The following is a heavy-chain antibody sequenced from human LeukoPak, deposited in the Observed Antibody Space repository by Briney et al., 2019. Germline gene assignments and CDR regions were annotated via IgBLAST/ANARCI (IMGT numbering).Heavy chain of an antibody. CDR3: ASHGSSMGVGATGTLDY. CDR1: GYTFSSYA. D-gene: IGHD1-26*01. Sequence: GASVKVSCKASGYTFSSYAISWVRQAPGQGLEWMGGIIPIFGTANYAQKFQGRVTITADESTSTAYMELSSLRSEDTAVYYCASHGSSMGVGATGTLDYWGQGTLVTVSS. V-gene: IGHV1-69*13. CDR2: IIPIFGTA. J-gene: IGHJ4*02.